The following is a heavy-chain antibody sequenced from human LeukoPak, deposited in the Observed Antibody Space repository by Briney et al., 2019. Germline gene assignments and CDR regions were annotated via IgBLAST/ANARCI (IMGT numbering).Heavy chain of an antibody. CDR1: GGTFSSYA. D-gene: IGHD6-19*01. V-gene: IGHV1-69*04. Sequence: GSSVKVSCKASGGTFSSYAISWVRQAPGQGLDWMGRIIPILGIANYAQKFQGRVTITADKSTSTAYMELSSLRSEDTAVYYCARADSSGWPWWGQGTLVTVSS. CDR2: IIPILGIA. J-gene: IGHJ4*02. CDR3: ARADSSGWPW.